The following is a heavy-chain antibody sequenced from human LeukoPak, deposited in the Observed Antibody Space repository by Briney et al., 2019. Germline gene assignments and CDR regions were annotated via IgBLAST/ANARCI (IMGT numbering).Heavy chain of an antibody. J-gene: IGHJ4*02. CDR1: GYTFTGYY. D-gene: IGHD3-22*01. Sequence: SVKVSCKASGYTFTGYYMHWVRQAPGQGLEWMGRIIPILGIANYAQKFQGRVTITADKSTSTAYMELSSLRSEDTAVYYCARAQGVRYYYDSSGYYYRFWGQGTLVTVSS. CDR3: ARAQGVRYYYDSSGYYYRF. CDR2: IIPILGIA. V-gene: IGHV1-69*04.